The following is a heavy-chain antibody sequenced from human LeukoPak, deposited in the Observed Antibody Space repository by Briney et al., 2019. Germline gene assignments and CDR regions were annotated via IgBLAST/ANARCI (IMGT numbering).Heavy chain of an antibody. CDR3: ARDLYYDSSGYYYNY. Sequence: GSLRLSCAASGFTFSDYYMSWIRQAPGKGLEWVSYISSSGSTIYYADSVKGRFTISRDNAKNSLYLQTNSLRAEDTAVYYCARDLYYDSSGYYYNYWGQGTLVTVSS. D-gene: IGHD3-22*01. V-gene: IGHV3-11*01. J-gene: IGHJ4*02. CDR1: GFTFSDYY. CDR2: ISSSGSTI.